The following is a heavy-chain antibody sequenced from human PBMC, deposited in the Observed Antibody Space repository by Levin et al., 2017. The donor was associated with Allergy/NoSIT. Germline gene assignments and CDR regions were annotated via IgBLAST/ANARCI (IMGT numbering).Heavy chain of an antibody. Sequence: GESLKISCAASGFTFSSYWMSWVRQAPGKGLEWVANIKQDGSEKYYLDSVKGRFTVSRDNAENSLYLQMNSLRAEDTAVYYCARDTTYSDFWSGHNCWGQGTLVTVSS. J-gene: IGHJ4*02. CDR1: GFTFSSYW. CDR2: IKQDGSEK. CDR3: ARDTTYSDFWSGHNC. V-gene: IGHV3-7*01. D-gene: IGHD3-3*01.